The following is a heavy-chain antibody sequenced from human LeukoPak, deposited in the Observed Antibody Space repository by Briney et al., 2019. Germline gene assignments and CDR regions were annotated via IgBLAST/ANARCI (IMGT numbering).Heavy chain of an antibody. CDR3: AKVDVLLWFGLFDY. D-gene: IGHD3-10*01. CDR2: IRYDGSNK. V-gene: IGHV3-30*02. Sequence: GGSLRLSCAASGFTFSSYGMHWVRQAPGKGLEWVAFIRYDGSNKYYADSVKGRFTISRVNSKNTLYLQMNSLRAEDTAVYYCAKVDVLLWFGLFDYWGQGTLVTVSS. J-gene: IGHJ4*02. CDR1: GFTFSSYG.